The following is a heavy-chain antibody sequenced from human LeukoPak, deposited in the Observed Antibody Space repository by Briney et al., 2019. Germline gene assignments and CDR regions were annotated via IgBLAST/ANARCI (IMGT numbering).Heavy chain of an antibody. CDR3: AAPSSGWYYFDY. CDR1: GFTFSSYA. CDR2: ISGSGGST. D-gene: IGHD6-19*01. J-gene: IGHJ4*02. Sequence: PGGSLRLSCAASGFTFSSYAMSWVRQAPGKGLEWVSAISGSGGSTYYADSVKGRFTTSRHNSTTTLYLQMNSLRAEDTAVYYCAAPSSGWYYFDYWGQGTLVTVSS. V-gene: IGHV3-23*01.